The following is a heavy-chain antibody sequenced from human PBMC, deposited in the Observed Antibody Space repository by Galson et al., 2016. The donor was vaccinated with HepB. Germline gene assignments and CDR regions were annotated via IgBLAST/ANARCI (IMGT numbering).Heavy chain of an antibody. Sequence: SVKVSCKASGYTSFSYGVSWVRQAPGQGLEWMGWISALNGNTKYPQKLQGRVTMTADTSTNTVYMELESLTSDDTAVYYCARGSIYVPVIPGAALDYWGQGTLVTVSS. J-gene: IGHJ4*02. CDR3: ARGSIYVPVIPGAALDY. CDR1: GYTSFSYG. V-gene: IGHV1-18*01. D-gene: IGHD3-16*02. CDR2: ISALNGNT.